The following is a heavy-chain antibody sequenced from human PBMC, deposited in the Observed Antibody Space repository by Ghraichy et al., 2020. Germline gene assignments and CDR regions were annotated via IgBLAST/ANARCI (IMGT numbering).Heavy chain of an antibody. D-gene: IGHD3-22*01. V-gene: IGHV4-39*01. CDR2: IYYSGST. CDR3: ARLIDSQYTTVFDY. J-gene: IGHJ4*02. CDR1: GGSISSSSYY. Sequence: SQTLSLTCTVSGGSISSSSYYWGWIRQPPGKGLEWIGSIYYSGSTYYNPSLKSRVTISVDTSKNQFSLKLSSVTAADTAVYYCARLIDSQYTTVFDYWGQGTLVTVSS.